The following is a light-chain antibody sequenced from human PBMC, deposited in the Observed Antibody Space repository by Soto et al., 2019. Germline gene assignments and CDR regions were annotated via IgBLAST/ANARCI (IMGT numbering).Light chain of an antibody. CDR3: QHYSDLPLT. CDR2: DAS. Sequence: DIQMTQSPSSLSASVGDRVTITCQASQDIRHYLNWYQQRPGKAPKLLIYDASVLQTGVPSRFSGSGSGAHFTFTISSLQPEDIATYFCQHYSDLPLTFGGGTKVQIK. V-gene: IGKV1-33*01. J-gene: IGKJ4*01. CDR1: QDIRHY.